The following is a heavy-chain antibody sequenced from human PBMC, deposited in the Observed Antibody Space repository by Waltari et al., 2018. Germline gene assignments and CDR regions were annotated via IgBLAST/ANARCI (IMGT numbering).Heavy chain of an antibody. CDR2: IYTGRHP. CDR1: GDSISRYY. D-gene: IGHD5-12*01. J-gene: IGHJ4*02. Sequence: QVKLQESGPGLVKPSETLSLTCRVTGDSISRYYRSWIRQPAGKGLEYIGRIYTGRHPNYNPSLESRVTMSIDTSKNEFSLKLSSVTAADTAVYYCAREVLPNATIWRSYFDYWGQGSLVTVSS. V-gene: IGHV4-4*07. CDR3: AREVLPNATIWRSYFDY.